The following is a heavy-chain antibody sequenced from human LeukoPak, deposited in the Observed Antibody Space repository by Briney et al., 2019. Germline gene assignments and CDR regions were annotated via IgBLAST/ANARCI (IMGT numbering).Heavy chain of an antibody. CDR1: GFSFSNYW. CDR3: ARDRSTDFWSGYYTNYFDY. Sequence: SGGSLRLSCAASGFSFSNYWMYWVRQAPGKGLEWVANIKQDGSEKYYVDSVRGRFTISRDNAENSLYLQMNSLRAEDTAMYYCARDRSTDFWSGYYTNYFDYWGQGTLVTVSS. D-gene: IGHD3-3*01. J-gene: IGHJ4*02. CDR2: IKQDGSEK. V-gene: IGHV3-7*01.